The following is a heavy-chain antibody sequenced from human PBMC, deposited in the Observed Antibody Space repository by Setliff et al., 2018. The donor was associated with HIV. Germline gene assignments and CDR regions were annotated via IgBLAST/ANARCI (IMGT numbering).Heavy chain of an antibody. J-gene: IGHJ3*02. CDR3: ARRIQLRDSSGRSCWTFDI. D-gene: IGHD2-15*01. V-gene: IGHV4-39*01. Sequence: SETLSLTCTVSGASINSGSHNWGWIRQPPGEGLEWIATLHYTGTTYYNPSLKSRVTISTDTSKNQFSLELSSVTAADTAVYYCARRIQLRDSSGRSCWTFDIWGQGTMVTVSS. CDR2: LHYTGTT. CDR1: GASINSGSHN.